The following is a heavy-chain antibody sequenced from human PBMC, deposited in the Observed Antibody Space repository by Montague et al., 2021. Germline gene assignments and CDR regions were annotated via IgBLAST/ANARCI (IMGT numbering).Heavy chain of an antibody. D-gene: IGHD3-10*01. Sequence: SLRLSCAASGFTFSSYWMHWVRQAPGKGLVWVSRISTDGSSTTYADSVKGQFTTSRDNAKNMLYLQMYSLRAEDTAVYYCTFYKFRETPRGFDYWGQGTLVTVSA. V-gene: IGHV3-74*01. CDR3: TFYKFRETPRGFDY. CDR1: GFTFSSYW. CDR2: ISTDGSST. J-gene: IGHJ4*02.